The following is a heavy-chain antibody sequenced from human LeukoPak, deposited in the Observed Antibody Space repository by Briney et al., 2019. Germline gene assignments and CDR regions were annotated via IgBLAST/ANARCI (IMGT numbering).Heavy chain of an antibody. CDR1: GFTFRTYG. J-gene: IGHJ4*02. V-gene: IGHV3-30*02. CDR2: IRNDGTIK. Sequence: GGSLRLSCAASGFTFRTYGMHWVRQAPGKGLEWVAFIRNDGTIKYYADSVKGRFTISRDNSKSTLYPQMNSLRAEDTAVYYCAKTGSSSWGYFDYWGQGTLVTVSS. D-gene: IGHD6-13*01. CDR3: AKTGSSSWGYFDY.